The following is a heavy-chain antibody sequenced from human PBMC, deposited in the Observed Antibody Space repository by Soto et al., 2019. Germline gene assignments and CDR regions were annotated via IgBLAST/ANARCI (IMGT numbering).Heavy chain of an antibody. CDR1: GFTVSSNY. Sequence: PGGSLRLSCAASGFTVSSNYMSWVRQAPGKGLEWVSVIYSGGSTYYADSVKGRFTISRDNSKNTPYLQMNSLRAEDTAVYYCARAGTAGPPGFYYYYGMGVWGQGTTVTASS. CDR2: IYSGGST. J-gene: IGHJ6*02. V-gene: IGHV3-53*01. D-gene: IGHD2-21*02. CDR3: ARAGTAGPPGFYYYYGMGV.